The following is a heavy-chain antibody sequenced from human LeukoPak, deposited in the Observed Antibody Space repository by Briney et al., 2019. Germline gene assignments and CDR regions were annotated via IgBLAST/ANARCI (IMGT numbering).Heavy chain of an antibody. CDR3: ARRCYYDRSGYCKDDFDI. V-gene: IGHV5-51*01. CDR2: IYPGDSDT. D-gene: IGHD3-22*01. Sequence: GESLEISCKGSGYSSATYWIGWVRQMPGKGLEWMGIIYPGDSDTRYSPSFQGQVTISADKSISTAYLQWSSLKASDTAMYYCARRCYYDRSGYCKDDFDIWGQGTLVTVSS. CDR1: GYSSATYW. J-gene: IGHJ3*02.